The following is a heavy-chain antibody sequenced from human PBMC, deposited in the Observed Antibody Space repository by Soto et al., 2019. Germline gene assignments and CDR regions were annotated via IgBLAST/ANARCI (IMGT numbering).Heavy chain of an antibody. D-gene: IGHD1-26*01. V-gene: IGHV3-21*04. CDR2: ISSSSSYI. Sequence: GGSLRLSCAASGFTFSSYSMNWVRQAPGKGLKWVSSISSSSSYIYYADSVKGRFTISRDNAKNSLYLQMNSLRAEDTAVYYCGKGRSYYYYYGVDVWGQGTTVTVSS. J-gene: IGHJ6*02. CDR1: GFTFSSYS. CDR3: GKGRSYYYYYGVDV.